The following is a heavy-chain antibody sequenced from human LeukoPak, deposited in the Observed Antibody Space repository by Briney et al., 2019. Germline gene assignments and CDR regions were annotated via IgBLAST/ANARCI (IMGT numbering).Heavy chain of an antibody. Sequence: ASVKVSCKASGYTFTSYHILWVRQAPGKGFEWMAMINPNGGSTTYAQKFQGRVTVTRDISTSTVYMDLSSLRSEDTAVYFCARALYSNFYYHYMDVWGTGTTVSVSS. V-gene: IGHV1-46*01. J-gene: IGHJ6*03. CDR3: ARALYSNFYYHYMDV. D-gene: IGHD4-11*01. CDR2: INPNGGST. CDR1: GYTFTSYH.